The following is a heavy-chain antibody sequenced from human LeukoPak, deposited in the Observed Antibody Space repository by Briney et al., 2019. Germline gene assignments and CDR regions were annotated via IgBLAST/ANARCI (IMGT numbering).Heavy chain of an antibody. CDR2: ISSSGSTI. CDR1: GFTFSDYY. CDR3: ARDWGAAAGFVDY. D-gene: IGHD6-13*01. J-gene: IGHJ4*02. Sequence: KAGGSLRLSCAASGFTFSDYYMSWIRQAPGKGLEWVSYISSSGSTIYYADSVKGRFTISRDNAKNSLYLQMDSLRAEDTAVYYCARDWGAAAGFVDYWGQGTLVTVSS. V-gene: IGHV3-11*01.